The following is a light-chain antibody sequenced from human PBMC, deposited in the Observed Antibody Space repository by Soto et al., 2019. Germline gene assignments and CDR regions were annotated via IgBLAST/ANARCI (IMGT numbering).Light chain of an antibody. Sequence: QSALTQPASVSGSPGQSITISCTGTSSDVGSYNFVSWYQQHPGKAPKLMIFEAGKRPSGISNRFSGSKSGNTASLTIPGLQAEDEADYYCCSYAGSRTWVFGGGTKVTVL. CDR1: SSDVGSYNF. CDR2: EAG. CDR3: CSYAGSRTWV. V-gene: IGLV2-23*01. J-gene: IGLJ3*02.